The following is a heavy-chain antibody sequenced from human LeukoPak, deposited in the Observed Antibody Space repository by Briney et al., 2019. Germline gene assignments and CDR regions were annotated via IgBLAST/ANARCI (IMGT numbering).Heavy chain of an antibody. CDR3: ARDKAAAGLDAFDI. V-gene: IGHV3-33*01. CDR1: GFTFSSYG. Sequence: GRSLRPSCAASGFTFSSYGMHWVRQAPGKGLEWVAVIWYDGSNKYYADSVKGRFTISRDNSKNTLYLQMNSLRAEDTAVYYCARDKAAAGLDAFDIWGQGTMVTVSS. J-gene: IGHJ3*02. D-gene: IGHD6-13*01. CDR2: IWYDGSNK.